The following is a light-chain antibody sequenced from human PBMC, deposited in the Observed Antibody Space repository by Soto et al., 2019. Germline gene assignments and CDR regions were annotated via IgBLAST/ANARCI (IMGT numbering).Light chain of an antibody. V-gene: IGKV3-11*01. J-gene: IGKJ1*01. CDR3: QQRNDWPRT. Sequence: EMVLTQSPVTLSLSPGERATLSCRASENVYNYLAWYQQIPGQPPRLLIYDASNRAAGVPARFSGSGSGTDFTLTISSLEPEDFAVYYCQQRNDWPRTFGQGTKVDIK. CDR2: DAS. CDR1: ENVYNY.